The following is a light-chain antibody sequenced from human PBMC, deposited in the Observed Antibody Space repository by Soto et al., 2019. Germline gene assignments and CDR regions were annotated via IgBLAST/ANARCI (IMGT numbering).Light chain of an antibody. Sequence: QSALTQPASVSGSPGQSITISCTGTSSDFGGYNSASWYQQHPGKAPKLMIYDVSNRPSGVSNRFSGSKSGNTASLTISGLQAEDEADYYCSSYTSSSTSYVCGTGTKVTVL. CDR2: DVS. CDR1: SSDFGGYNS. V-gene: IGLV2-14*01. CDR3: SSYTSSSTSYV. J-gene: IGLJ1*01.